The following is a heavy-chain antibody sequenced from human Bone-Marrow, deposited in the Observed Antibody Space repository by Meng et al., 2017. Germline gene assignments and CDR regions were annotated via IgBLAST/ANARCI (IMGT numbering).Heavy chain of an antibody. CDR3: AKLALGVVGAPDHFDY. CDR2: ISSSGSTT. Sequence: GESLKISCAASGFTFSDYYMSWIRQAPGKGLEWVSYISSSGSTTYYADSVKGRFTISRDDSKNTLYLQMNSLRAEDTAVYYCAKLALGVVGAPDHFDYWGQGTLVTVSS. D-gene: IGHD1-26*01. J-gene: IGHJ4*02. V-gene: IGHV3-11*01. CDR1: GFTFSDYY.